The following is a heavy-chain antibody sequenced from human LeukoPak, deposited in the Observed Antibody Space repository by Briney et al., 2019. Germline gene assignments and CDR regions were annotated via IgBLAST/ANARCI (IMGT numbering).Heavy chain of an antibody. V-gene: IGHV3-48*04. D-gene: IGHD3-3*01. CDR1: GFTFSDYG. CDR3: ARSSLSTSFTY. J-gene: IGHJ4*02. Sequence: GGSLRLSCEASGFTFSDYGMNWVRQSPGKGLEWISYIHDTSGAIYYADSVKGRFVISRDNAKNSLYLQMNSLRAEDTALYYCARSSLSTSFTYWGQGTLVTVSS. CDR2: IHDTSGAI.